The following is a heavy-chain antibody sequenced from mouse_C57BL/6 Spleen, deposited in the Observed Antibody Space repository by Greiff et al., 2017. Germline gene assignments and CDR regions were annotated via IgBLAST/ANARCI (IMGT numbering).Heavy chain of an antibody. CDR3: AREGITTVVAKAMDY. CDR1: GYTFTSSW. J-gene: IGHJ4*01. Sequence: QVQLQQPGTELVKPGASVKLSCKASGYTFTSSWMPWVKQRPGQGLEWIGNINPSTGGTNYNEKFKSNAPLTVDNSSSTAYMQLSSLTSEDSAVYDCAREGITTVVAKAMDYWGQGTSVTVSS. CDR2: INPSTGGT. D-gene: IGHD1-1*01. V-gene: IGHV1-53*01.